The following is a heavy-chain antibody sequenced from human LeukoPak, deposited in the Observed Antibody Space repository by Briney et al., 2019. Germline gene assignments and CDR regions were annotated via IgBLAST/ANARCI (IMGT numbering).Heavy chain of an antibody. V-gene: IGHV5-51*01. CDR1: GYRFNAYW. CDR3: ARPNITSYYDSRGYDAFDV. Sequence: PGESLKISCKGSGYRFNAYWIAWVRQMPGKGLEWMGIIYPDDSDTRYSPSFQGQVTISADKSVRTAYSQWSSLKASDTAMYYCARPNITSYYDSRGYDAFDVWGQGTMVTVSS. J-gene: IGHJ3*01. D-gene: IGHD3-22*01. CDR2: IYPDDSDT.